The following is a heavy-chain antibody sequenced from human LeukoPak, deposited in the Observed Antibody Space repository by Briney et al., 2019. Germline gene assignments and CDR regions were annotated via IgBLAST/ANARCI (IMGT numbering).Heavy chain of an antibody. V-gene: IGHV1-8*01. J-gene: IGHJ5*02. CDR3: ARTYYYDSRGPNWFDP. Sequence: ASVKVSCKASGYTFTSYDINWVRQATGQGLEWMGRVNPNSGNTGYAQKFQGRVTMTRNTSISTAYMELSSLRSEDTAVYYCARTYYYDSRGPNWFDPWGQGTLVTVSS. D-gene: IGHD3-22*01. CDR1: GYTFTSYD. CDR2: VNPNSGNT.